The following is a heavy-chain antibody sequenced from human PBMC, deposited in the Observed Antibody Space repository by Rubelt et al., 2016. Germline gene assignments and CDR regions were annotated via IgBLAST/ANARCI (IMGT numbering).Heavy chain of an antibody. CDR2: IKQDGSEK. Sequence: GGGVVQPGRSLRLSCAASGFTFSSYWMSWVRQAPGKGLEWVANIKQDGSEKYYVDSVKGRFTISRDNAKNSLYLQMNSLRAEDTAVYYCARDLIPSTGTTPPIHWGQGTLVTVSS. D-gene: IGHD1-1*01. CDR3: ARDLIPSTGTTPPIH. V-gene: IGHV3-7*01. J-gene: IGHJ4*02. CDR1: GFTFSSYW.